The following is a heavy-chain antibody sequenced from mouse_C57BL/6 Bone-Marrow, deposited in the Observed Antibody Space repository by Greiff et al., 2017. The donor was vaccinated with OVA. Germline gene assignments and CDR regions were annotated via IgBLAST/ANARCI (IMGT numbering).Heavy chain of an antibody. D-gene: IGHD2-3*01. CDR1: GYTFTDYY. Sequence: VQLQQSGPELVKPGASVKISCKASGYTFTDYYMNWVKQSHGKSLEWIGDINPNNGGTSYNQKFTGKATLTVDKSSSTAYMELRSLTSEDSAVYYCARDYDGYYPFYYAMDYWGQGTSVTVSS. J-gene: IGHJ4*01. V-gene: IGHV1-26*01. CDR2: INPNNGGT. CDR3: ARDYDGYYPFYYAMDY.